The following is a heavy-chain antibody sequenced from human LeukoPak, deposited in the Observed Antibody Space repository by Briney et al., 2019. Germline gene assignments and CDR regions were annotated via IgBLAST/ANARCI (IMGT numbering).Heavy chain of an antibody. CDR3: ARQRLSHYGSGGYYDRPFDI. CDR1: GGSISSGDYY. V-gene: IGHV4-30-4*01. D-gene: IGHD3-22*01. Sequence: PSQTLSLTRTVSGGSISSGDYYWSWIRQPPGKGLEWIGYIYYSGSTYSNPSLKSRVTISVDTSKNQFSLKLNSVTAADTAVYYCARQRLSHYGSGGYYDRPFDIWGQGTMVTVSS. CDR2: IYYSGST. J-gene: IGHJ3*02.